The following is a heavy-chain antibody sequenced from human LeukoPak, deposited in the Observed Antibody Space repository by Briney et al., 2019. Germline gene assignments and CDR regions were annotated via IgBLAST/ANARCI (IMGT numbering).Heavy chain of an antibody. CDR3: ASGGFFDY. CDR1: GSSFTSSW. D-gene: IGHD4-23*01. V-gene: IGHV5-51*01. Sequence: GESLQISCQGSGSSFTSSWIGWVRQLPGKGLEWMGIIHPGDSDIRYSPSFQGQVTISADKSISTAYLQWSSLKASDTAMYYCASGGFFDYWGQGTLVTVSS. CDR2: IHPGDSDI. J-gene: IGHJ4*02.